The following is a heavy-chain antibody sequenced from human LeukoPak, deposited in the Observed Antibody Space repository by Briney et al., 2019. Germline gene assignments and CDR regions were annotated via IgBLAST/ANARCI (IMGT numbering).Heavy chain of an antibody. D-gene: IGHD6-6*01. Sequence: ASVKVSCKASGGTLSSYAISWVRQAPGQGLEWMGGIIPLLGTANYAQKFQGRVTITADESTSTAYMELSSLRSEDTAVYYCARVASSSPRYYYYYYYMDVWGKGTTVTVSS. J-gene: IGHJ6*03. V-gene: IGHV1-69*01. CDR3: ARVASSSPRYYYYYYYMDV. CDR2: IIPLLGTA. CDR1: GGTLSSYA.